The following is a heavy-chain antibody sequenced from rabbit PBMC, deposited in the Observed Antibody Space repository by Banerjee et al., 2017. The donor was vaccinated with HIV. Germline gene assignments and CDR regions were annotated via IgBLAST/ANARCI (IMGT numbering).Heavy chain of an antibody. CDR3: ARDLAGVTGWNFTL. Sequence: SLEESGGDLVKPGASLTLTCTASGFTLSSYWPSRVRQAPGKGLESIACIDITFGNTSYATWAKGRFSISKTSSTTVTLQMTSLTAADTATYFCARDLAGVTGWNFTLWGPGSLVTVS. CDR1: GFTLSSYW. D-gene: IGHD4-1*01. J-gene: IGHJ4*01. V-gene: IGHV1S40*01. CDR2: IDITFGNT.